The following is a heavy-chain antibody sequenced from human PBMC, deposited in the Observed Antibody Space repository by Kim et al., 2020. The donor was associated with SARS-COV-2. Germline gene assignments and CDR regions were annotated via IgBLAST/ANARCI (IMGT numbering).Heavy chain of an antibody. CDR2: IWYDGSNI. V-gene: IGHV3-33*01. CDR3: ARDLLVGATSYGMDV. Sequence: GGSLRLSCAASGFTFSSYGMHWVRQAPGKGLEWVAAIWYDGSNIYYADSVKGRFTISRDNSKNTLYLQMNSLRAEDTAVYYCARDLLVGATSYGMDVWGHGPTGTVSS. J-gene: IGHJ6*02. D-gene: IGHD1-26*01. CDR1: GFTFSSYG.